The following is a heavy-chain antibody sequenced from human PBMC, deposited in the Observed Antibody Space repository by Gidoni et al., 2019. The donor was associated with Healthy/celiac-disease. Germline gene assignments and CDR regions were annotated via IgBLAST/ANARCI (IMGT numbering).Heavy chain of an antibody. D-gene: IGHD2-2*01. CDR1: GYSFTSYW. V-gene: IGHV5-51*03. J-gene: IGHJ5*02. Sequence: EVQLVQSGAEVKKPGESLKISCKGSGYSFTSYWIGWVRQMPGKGLEWMGIIYPGDSDTRYSPSFQGQVTISADKSISTAYLQWSSLKASDTAMYYCARLGDIVVVPAAKVITGTRGWFDPWGQGTLVTVSS. CDR3: ARLGDIVVVPAAKVITGTRGWFDP. CDR2: IYPGDSDT.